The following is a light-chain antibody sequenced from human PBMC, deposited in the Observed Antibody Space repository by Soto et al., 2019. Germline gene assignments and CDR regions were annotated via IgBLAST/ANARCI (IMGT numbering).Light chain of an antibody. J-gene: IGKJ4*01. CDR3: QQRSTWTLT. CDR2: DAS. CDR1: QNVGGY. V-gene: IGKV3-11*01. Sequence: EIVLTQSPATLSLSRGERATLSCRDSQNVGGYLAWYQQKPGQAPRVIIYDASNRATGIPARFSGSGSGTEFSLTISSLEPEDLEVYYCQQRSTWTLTFGGGTKVDIK.